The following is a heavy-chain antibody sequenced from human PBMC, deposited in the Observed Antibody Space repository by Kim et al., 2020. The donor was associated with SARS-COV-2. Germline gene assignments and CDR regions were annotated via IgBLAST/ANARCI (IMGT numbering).Heavy chain of an antibody. V-gene: IGHV3-21*04. D-gene: IGHD6-6*01. Sequence: GGSLRLSCAASGFTFSSYSMNWVRQAPGKGLEWVSSISSSSSYIYYADSVKGRFTISRDNAKNSLYLQMNRLRAEDTAVYYCAREAALNWFDPWGQGTLVTVSS. CDR1: GFTFSSYS. CDR2: ISSSSSYI. CDR3: AREAALNWFDP. J-gene: IGHJ5*02.